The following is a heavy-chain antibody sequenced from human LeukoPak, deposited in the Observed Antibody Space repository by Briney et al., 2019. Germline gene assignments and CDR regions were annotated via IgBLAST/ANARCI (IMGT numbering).Heavy chain of an antibody. Sequence: GRSLRHSCAASGFTFSSYGMHWVRQAPGKGLELVAVIWYDGSNKYYADSVKGRFTISRDNSKNTLYLQMNSLRAEDTAVYYCARSGDYRYYYDSSGYYYYFDYWGQGTLVTVSS. V-gene: IGHV3-33*01. J-gene: IGHJ4*02. CDR2: IWYDGSNK. CDR3: ARSGDYRYYYDSSGYYYYFDY. D-gene: IGHD3-22*01. CDR1: GFTFSSYG.